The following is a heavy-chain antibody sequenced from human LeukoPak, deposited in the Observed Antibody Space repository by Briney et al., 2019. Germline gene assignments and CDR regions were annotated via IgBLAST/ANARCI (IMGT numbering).Heavy chain of an antibody. CDR2: ISAYNGNT. Sequence: ASVKVSCKVSGYTLTELSMHWVRQAPGQGLEWMGWISAYNGNTNYAQKLQGRVTMTTDTSTSTAYMELRSLRSDDTAVYYCARGAATVATGGIDYWGQGTLVTVSS. D-gene: IGHD4-23*01. V-gene: IGHV1-18*01. CDR3: ARGAATVATGGIDY. J-gene: IGHJ4*02. CDR1: GYTLTELS.